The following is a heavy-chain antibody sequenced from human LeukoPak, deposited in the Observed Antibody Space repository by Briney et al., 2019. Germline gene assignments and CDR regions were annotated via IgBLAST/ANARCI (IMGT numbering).Heavy chain of an antibody. Sequence: GGSLRLSCAASGFTFSSYAMHWVRQAPGKGLEWVAVISYDGSNKYYADSVKGRFTISRDNSKNTLYLQMNSLRAEDTAVYYRARGTYYYDSSGYYPSFDYWGQGTLVTASS. V-gene: IGHV3-30-3*01. CDR3: ARGTYYYDSSGYYPSFDY. CDR2: ISYDGSNK. CDR1: GFTFSSYA. J-gene: IGHJ4*02. D-gene: IGHD3-22*01.